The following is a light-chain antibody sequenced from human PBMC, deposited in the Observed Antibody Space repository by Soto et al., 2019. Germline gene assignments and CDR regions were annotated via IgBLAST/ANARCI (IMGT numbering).Light chain of an antibody. Sequence: QSVLTQPPSASGTPGQRVTIYCSGSSSNIGSKYVYWYQQLPGTAPKLLIYRNDQRPSGVPDRFSCSKSGTSASLAISGLRSEDEADYYCAACDGSLSGWVFCGWTKLTVL. CDR2: RND. V-gene: IGLV1-47*01. CDR1: SSNIGSKY. J-gene: IGLJ3*02. CDR3: AACDGSLSGWV.